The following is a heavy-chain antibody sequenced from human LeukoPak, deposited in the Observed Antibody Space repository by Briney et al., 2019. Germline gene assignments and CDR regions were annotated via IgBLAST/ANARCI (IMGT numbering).Heavy chain of an antibody. D-gene: IGHD4/OR15-4a*01. CDR2: IYRSGST. V-gene: IGHV4-31*03. CDR1: GGDISSGGYY. Sequence: PSETLSLTCTVSGGDISSGGYYWSWIRQHPGKGLEWIGYIYRSGSTYYNPSLRSRVTISVDTSKNHFSLNLNSVTAADTAVYYCARAKYGGKLCEIWGQGTKVTVSS. J-gene: IGHJ3*02. CDR3: ARAKYGGKLCEI.